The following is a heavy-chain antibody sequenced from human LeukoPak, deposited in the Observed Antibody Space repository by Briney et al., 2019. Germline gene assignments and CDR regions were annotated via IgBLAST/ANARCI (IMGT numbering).Heavy chain of an antibody. CDR1: GFIFNHYA. CDR2: IWSDGTNR. CDR3: VRDAQRGFDYSNSLQY. J-gene: IGHJ4*02. Sequence: RPGTSLRLSCEASGFIFNHYALHWVRQAPHKGLEWVAVIWSDGTNRYYADSVKGRFSIFRDDSQKRVFLKMNSLRAEDTAVYYCVRDAQRGFDYSNSLQYWGQGALVTVSS. V-gene: IGHV3-33*01. D-gene: IGHD4-11*01.